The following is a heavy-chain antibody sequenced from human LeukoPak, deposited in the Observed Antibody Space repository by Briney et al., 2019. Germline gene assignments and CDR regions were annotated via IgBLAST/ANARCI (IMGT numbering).Heavy chain of an antibody. D-gene: IGHD1-26*01. CDR1: GFTFRSYG. CDR3: AKDALGGSYYGGYFDY. CDR2: IRYDGSNK. Sequence: GGSLRLSCAASGFTFRSYGMHWVRQAPGKGLEWVAFIRYDGSNKYYADSVKGRFTISRDNSKNTLYLQMNSLRAEDTAVYYCAKDALGGSYYGGYFDYWGQGTLVTVSS. V-gene: IGHV3-30*02. J-gene: IGHJ4*02.